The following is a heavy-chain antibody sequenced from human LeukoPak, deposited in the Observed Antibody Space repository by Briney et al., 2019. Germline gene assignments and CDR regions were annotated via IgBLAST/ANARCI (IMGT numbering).Heavy chain of an antibody. Sequence: SLKVSCKASGGTSSRYAISWVRHTPVQGLVWMGRIIPIFGKANSAQKFQGRVTITADKSTSTGYMELSSLRSEDTAVYYCASGDSGYSYGYSYYYYGMDVWGQGTTVTVSS. J-gene: IGHJ6*02. CDR2: IIPIFGKA. V-gene: IGHV1-69*04. D-gene: IGHD5-18*01. CDR1: GGTSSRYA. CDR3: ASGDSGYSYGYSYYYYGMDV.